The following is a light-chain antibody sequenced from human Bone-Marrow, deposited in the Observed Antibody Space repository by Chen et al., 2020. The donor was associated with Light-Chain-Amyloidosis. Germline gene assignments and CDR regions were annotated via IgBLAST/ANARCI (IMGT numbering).Light chain of an antibody. V-gene: IGLV3-21*04. J-gene: IGLJ2*01. CDR1: NIGRKS. CDR2: NDS. CDR3: QVWDSTSDRVV. Sequence: YVLTQAPSLSVAPGKTARITCGGNNIGRKSAHWYPQKPGQAPVVVIYNDSDRPSGIPERFSGSNSGNTATLTISRVEAGDEADYYGQVWDSTSDRVVFGGGTKLTVL.